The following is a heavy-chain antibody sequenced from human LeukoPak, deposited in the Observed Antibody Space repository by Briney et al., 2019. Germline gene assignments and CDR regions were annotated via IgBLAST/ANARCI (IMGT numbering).Heavy chain of an antibody. V-gene: IGHV4-34*01. CDR2: INHSGST. D-gene: IGHD6-19*01. CDR1: GGSFSGYY. CDR3: ARDQEQWLVTGWFDP. Sequence: SSETLSLTCTVYGGSFSGYYWSWIRQPPGKGLEWIGEINHSGSTNYNPSLKSRVTISVDTSKNQFSLKLSSVTAADTAVYYCARDQEQWLVTGWFDPWGQGTLVTVSS. J-gene: IGHJ5*02.